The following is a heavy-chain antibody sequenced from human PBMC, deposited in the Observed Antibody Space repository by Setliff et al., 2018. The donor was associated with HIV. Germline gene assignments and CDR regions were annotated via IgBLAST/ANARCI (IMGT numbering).Heavy chain of an antibody. J-gene: IGHJ6*02. Sequence: PGESLRLSCAASGFTFSSYGMHWVRQAPGKGLEWVAVIWYDGSNKYYADSVKGRFTISRDNSKNTLYLQMNSLRAEDTAVYYCAKDLNSYGDYGIGMDVWGQGTTVTVSS. CDR3: AKDLNSYGDYGIGMDV. CDR2: IWYDGSNK. V-gene: IGHV3-33*06. CDR1: GFTFSSYG. D-gene: IGHD4-17*01.